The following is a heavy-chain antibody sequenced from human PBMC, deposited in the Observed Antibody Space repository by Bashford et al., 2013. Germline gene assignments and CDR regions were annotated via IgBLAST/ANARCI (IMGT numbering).Heavy chain of an antibody. D-gene: IGHD4-17*01. CDR3: AKDRDDYGDPDAFNI. CDR2: ISGSGGST. J-gene: IGHJ3*02. Sequence: VRQASREGAGSGVSAISGSGGSTYYAGSVKGRFTISRDNSKYTLYLQMNSLRADDTAVYYCAKDRDDYGDPDAFNIWGQGTMVTVSS. V-gene: IGHV3-23*01.